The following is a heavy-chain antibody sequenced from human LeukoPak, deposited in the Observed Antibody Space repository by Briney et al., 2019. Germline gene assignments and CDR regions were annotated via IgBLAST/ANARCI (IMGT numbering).Heavy chain of an antibody. D-gene: IGHD3-22*01. CDR2: ISAYNGNT. V-gene: IGHV1-18*01. CDR3: ARDSPFLKHYYDSSGYYP. Sequence: ASVKVSCKASGYTLTSYGISWVRQAPGQGLEWMGWISAYNGNTNYAQKLQGRVTMTTDTSTSTAYMELRSLRSDDTAVYYCARDSPFLKHYYDSSGYYPWGQGTMVTVSS. J-gene: IGHJ3*01. CDR1: GYTLTSYG.